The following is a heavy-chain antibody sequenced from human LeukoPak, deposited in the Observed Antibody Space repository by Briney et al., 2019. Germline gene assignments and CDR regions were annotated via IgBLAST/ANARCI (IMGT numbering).Heavy chain of an antibody. V-gene: IGHV3-7*01. D-gene: IGHD6-19*01. Sequence: GGSLRLSCAASGFTFSSYWMSWVRQAPGKGLEWVANIKQDGSEKYYVDSVKGRFTISRDNAKNSLYLQMNSLRAEDTAVYYCARAPTREQWLALFHYWGQGTLVTVSS. CDR1: GFTFSSYW. CDR2: IKQDGSEK. J-gene: IGHJ4*02. CDR3: ARAPTREQWLALFHY.